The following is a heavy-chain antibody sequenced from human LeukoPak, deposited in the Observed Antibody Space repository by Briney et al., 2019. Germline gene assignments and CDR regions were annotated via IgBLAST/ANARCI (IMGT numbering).Heavy chain of an antibody. CDR1: GGSISSSIYY. J-gene: IGHJ4*02. CDR3: ARHPLTTVDYFDY. D-gene: IGHD4-23*01. CDR2: IYYSGST. V-gene: IGHV4-39*01. Sequence: PSETLSLTCTVSGGSISSSIYYWGWIRQPPGKGLEWIGSIYYSGSTYYNPSLKSRVTISVDTSKNQFSLKLSSVTAADTAVYYCARHPLTTVDYFDYWGQGTLVTVSS.